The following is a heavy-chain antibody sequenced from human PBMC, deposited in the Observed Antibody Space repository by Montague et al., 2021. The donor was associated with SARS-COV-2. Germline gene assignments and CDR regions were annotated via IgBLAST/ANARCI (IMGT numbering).Heavy chain of an antibody. Sequence: SETLSLTGSVSGGSISGHYWSWIRQPPGKGLEWIGNFDHSGNTKYNPSLKSRATISVDTSKNQFALRLSSVTAADTAVYYCAREFRIELWQTNWYFGLWGRGTLVTVSS. CDR3: AREFRIELWQTNWYFGL. J-gene: IGHJ2*01. V-gene: IGHV4-59*11. CDR1: GGSISGHY. D-gene: IGHD3-16*01. CDR2: FDHSGNT.